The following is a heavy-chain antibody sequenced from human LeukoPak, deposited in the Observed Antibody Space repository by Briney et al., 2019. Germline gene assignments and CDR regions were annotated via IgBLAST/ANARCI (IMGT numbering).Heavy chain of an antibody. J-gene: IGHJ6*02. CDR2: INPSGGST. CDR1: GYTFTSYY. Sequence: ASVKVSCTASGYTFTSYYMHWVRQAPGQGLEWMGIINPSGGSTSYAQKFQGRVTMTRDTSTSTVYMELSSLRSEDTAVYYCARDKMVGRNYYGMDVWGQGTTVTVSS. V-gene: IGHV1-46*01. D-gene: IGHD6-19*01. CDR3: ARDKMVGRNYYGMDV.